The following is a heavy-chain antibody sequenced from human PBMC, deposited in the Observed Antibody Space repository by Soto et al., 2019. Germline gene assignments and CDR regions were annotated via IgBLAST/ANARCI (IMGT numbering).Heavy chain of an antibody. Sequence: GGSLRLSCAASGFTFSSYSMNWVRQAPGKGLEWVSYISSSSSTIYYADSVKGRFTMSRDNANNSLFLQMNSLRAEDTAVYYCARDLGLESIFDYWGQGALVTVSS. CDR1: GFTFSSYS. J-gene: IGHJ4*02. D-gene: IGHD3-16*01. V-gene: IGHV3-48*04. CDR2: ISSSSSTI. CDR3: ARDLGLESIFDY.